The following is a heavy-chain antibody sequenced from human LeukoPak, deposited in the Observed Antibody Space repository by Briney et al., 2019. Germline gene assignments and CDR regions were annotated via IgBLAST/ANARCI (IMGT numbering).Heavy chain of an antibody. D-gene: IGHD3-3*01. J-gene: IGHJ6*03. V-gene: IGHV4-61*05. CDR1: GGSISSSSYY. CDR3: ASNYDSDYYMDV. CDR2: IYYSGST. Sequence: SETLSLTCTVSGGSISSSSYYWGWIRQPPGKGLEWIGYIYYSGSTNYNPSLKSRVTISVDTSKNQFSLKLSSVTAADTAVYYCASNYDSDYYMDVWGKGTTVTVSS.